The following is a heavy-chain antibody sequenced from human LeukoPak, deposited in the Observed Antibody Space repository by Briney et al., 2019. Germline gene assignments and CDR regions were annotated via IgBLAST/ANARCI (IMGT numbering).Heavy chain of an antibody. V-gene: IGHV7-4-1*02. CDR1: GYTFSAFG. J-gene: IGHJ4*02. Sequence: ASVKVSCKASGYTFSAFGIHWVRQAPGQGLEYMGWINTKTGIPSYAQGFTGRFVFSLDTSVSTAYLQISSLKAEDTAVYFCARVTAATSRYFDFWGQGTLVTVSS. CDR3: ARVTAATSRYFDF. D-gene: IGHD4-17*01. CDR2: INTKTGIP.